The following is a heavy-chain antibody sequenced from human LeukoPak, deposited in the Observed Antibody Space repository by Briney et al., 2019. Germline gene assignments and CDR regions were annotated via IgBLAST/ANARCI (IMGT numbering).Heavy chain of an antibody. CDR2: ISSSSSYI. CDR1: GFTFSSYS. J-gene: IGHJ3*02. CDR3: ARGLCVVVPAEPARDDAFDI. V-gene: IGHV3-21*01. Sequence: GGSLRLSCAASGFTFSSYSMNWVRQAPGKGLEWVSSISSSSSYIYYADSAKGRFTISRDNAKNSLYLQMNSLRAEDTAVYYCARGLCVVVPAEPARDDAFDIWGQGTMVTVSS. D-gene: IGHD2-2*01.